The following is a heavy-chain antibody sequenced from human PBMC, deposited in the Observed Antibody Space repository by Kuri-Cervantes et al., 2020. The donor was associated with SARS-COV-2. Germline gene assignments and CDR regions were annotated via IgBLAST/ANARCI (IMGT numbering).Heavy chain of an antibody. V-gene: IGHV4-4*07. Sequence: SETLSLTCTVAGGSISSYYWSWIRQPAGKGLEWIGRIYTSGSTNYNPSLKSRVTISVDTSKNQFSLKLSSVTAADTAVYYFARARPGPEDSSGYYRLFDYWGQGTLVTVSS. CDR2: IYTSGST. D-gene: IGHD3-22*01. CDR1: GGSISSYY. CDR3: ARARPGPEDSSGYYRLFDY. J-gene: IGHJ4*02.